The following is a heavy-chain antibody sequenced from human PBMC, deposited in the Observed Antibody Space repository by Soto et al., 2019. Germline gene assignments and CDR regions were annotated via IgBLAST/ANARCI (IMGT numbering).Heavy chain of an antibody. Sequence: GVSLRLSCAASAFTFSNYAMHWVRQAPGKGLEWVAVISYDGSKNYYADSVKGRFTISRDNSKNTLYLQMNSLRAEDTAVYYCAKDRAAAGLRDAFDIWGQGTMVTVSS. J-gene: IGHJ3*02. V-gene: IGHV3-30*18. CDR2: ISYDGSKN. D-gene: IGHD6-13*01. CDR1: AFTFSNYA. CDR3: AKDRAAAGLRDAFDI.